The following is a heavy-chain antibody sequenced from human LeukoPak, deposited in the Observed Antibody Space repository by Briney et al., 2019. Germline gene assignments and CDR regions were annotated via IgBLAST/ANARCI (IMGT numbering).Heavy chain of an antibody. Sequence: GGSLRLSCAASGFTFSSYAMSWVRQAPGKGLEWVSAITGSGGSTYYADSVKGRFTISRDNLKNTLYLQMNSLRAEDTAVYYCAKDWDISNWYGRFDPWGQGTLVTVSS. J-gene: IGHJ5*02. CDR3: AKDWDISNWYGRFDP. CDR2: ITGSGGST. CDR1: GFTFSSYA. V-gene: IGHV3-23*01. D-gene: IGHD6-13*01.